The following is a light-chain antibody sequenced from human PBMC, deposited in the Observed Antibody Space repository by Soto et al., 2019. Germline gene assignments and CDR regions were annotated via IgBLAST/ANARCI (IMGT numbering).Light chain of an antibody. CDR3: QQFKTFPFT. J-gene: IGKJ4*01. V-gene: IGKV1-13*02. CDR2: DVS. CDR1: QGIATT. Sequence: AIQLTQSPSSLSASVGDRVAITCRANQGIATTLAWYQQKPGKAPKLLISDVSSLEDGVPSRFSGSGSGTDFILSINGLRPEDFATYYCQQFKTFPFTFGGGTTVDIK.